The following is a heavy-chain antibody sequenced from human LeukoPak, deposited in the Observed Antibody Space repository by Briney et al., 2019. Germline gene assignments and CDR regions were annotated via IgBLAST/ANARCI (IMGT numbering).Heavy chain of an antibody. D-gene: IGHD3-3*01. CDR3: ADSRITIFGADY. CDR2: IRYDGSNK. CDR1: GFTFSSYG. Sequence: PGGSLRLSCAASGFTFSSYGMHWVRQAPGKGLEWVAFIRYDGSNKYYADSVKGRFTISRDNSKNTLYLQMNSLRAEDTAVYCCADSRITIFGADYWGQGTLVTVSS. J-gene: IGHJ4*02. V-gene: IGHV3-30*02.